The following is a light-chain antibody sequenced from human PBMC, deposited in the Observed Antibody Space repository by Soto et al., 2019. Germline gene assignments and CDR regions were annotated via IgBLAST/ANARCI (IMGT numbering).Light chain of an antibody. J-gene: IGKJ1*01. CDR2: GAS. CDR3: LQYHNLWA. V-gene: IGKV3-20*01. Sequence: IVLTQSPDTLSLSPGETATLSCRASQTVIHNYLAWHQQKPGQTPRLLVYGASSRATGIPDRFSGSGSGTEFTLTISSLQSEDFTVYSCLQYHNLWAFGQGTKVDIK. CDR1: QTVIHNY.